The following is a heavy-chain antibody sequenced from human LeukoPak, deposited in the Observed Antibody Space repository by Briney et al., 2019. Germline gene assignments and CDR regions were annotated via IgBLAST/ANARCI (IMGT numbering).Heavy chain of an antibody. CDR3: ARGAGMSPAATAYYYYMDV. Sequence: SETLSLTCAVDGGSFSGYYWSWIRQPPWKGLEWIGEINHSGSTNYNPSLKSGVTITVDTSKNQFSLKLSSVTAADTAVYYCARGAGMSPAATAYYYYMDVWGKGTTVTVSS. J-gene: IGHJ6*03. D-gene: IGHD2-2*01. CDR1: GGSFSGYY. V-gene: IGHV4-34*01. CDR2: INHSGST.